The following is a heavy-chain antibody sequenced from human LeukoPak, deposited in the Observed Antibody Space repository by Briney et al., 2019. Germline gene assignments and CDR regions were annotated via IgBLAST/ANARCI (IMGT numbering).Heavy chain of an antibody. J-gene: IGHJ4*02. V-gene: IGHV3-49*03. CDR1: GFTFGDHA. CDR2: IRSKAYGETA. Sequence: GGSLRLSCTASGFTFGDHAMSWIRQAPGKGLEWVGFIRSKAYGETADYAASVKGRFTISRDDSKAIAYLQMNSLKTEDTAVYHCTRDRGAYNLYDYWGQGTLVTVSS. D-gene: IGHD1-1*01. CDR3: TRDRGAYNLYDY.